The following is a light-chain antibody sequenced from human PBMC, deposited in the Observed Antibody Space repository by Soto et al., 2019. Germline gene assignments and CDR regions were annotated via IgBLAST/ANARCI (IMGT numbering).Light chain of an antibody. Sequence: QSALPQPASVSGSPGQSITISCTGTSSDIGTYNLVSWYQHYPGKAPKLMIYEGIKRPSGVSNRFSGSKSGNTAFLTISGLQAEDEADYYCCSYAGSGTDNYVFGSGTKVT. CDR3: CSYAGSGTDNYV. CDR2: EGI. J-gene: IGLJ1*01. V-gene: IGLV2-23*01. CDR1: SSDIGTYNL.